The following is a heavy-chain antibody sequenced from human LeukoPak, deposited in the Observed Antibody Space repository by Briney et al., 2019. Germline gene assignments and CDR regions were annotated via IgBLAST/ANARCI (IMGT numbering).Heavy chain of an antibody. CDR1: GGSFSGYY. CDR2: INHSGST. J-gene: IGHJ5*02. CDR3: AREHLYCSSTSCYTGWFDP. Sequence: SETLSLTCAVYGGSFSGYYWSWICQPPGKGLEWIGEINHSGSTNYNPSLKSRVTISVDTSKNQFSLKLSSVTAADTAVYYCAREHLYCSSTSCYTGWFDPWGQGTLVTVSS. D-gene: IGHD2-2*02. V-gene: IGHV4-34*01.